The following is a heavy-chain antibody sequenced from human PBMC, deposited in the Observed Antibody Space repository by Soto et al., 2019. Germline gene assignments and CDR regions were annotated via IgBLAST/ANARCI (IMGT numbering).Heavy chain of an antibody. Sequence: QVQLVESGGGVVQPGRSLRLSCAASGFTFSSYGMHWVRQAPGKGLEWVAVISYDGSNKYYADSVQGRFTISRDNSKNTLYLQMNRLRAEDTAVYYCAKGPAIVLVPAAMNYYYGMDVWGQGTTVTVSS. D-gene: IGHD2-2*01. CDR3: AKGPAIVLVPAAMNYYYGMDV. CDR2: ISYDGSNK. V-gene: IGHV3-30*18. J-gene: IGHJ6*02. CDR1: GFTFSSYG.